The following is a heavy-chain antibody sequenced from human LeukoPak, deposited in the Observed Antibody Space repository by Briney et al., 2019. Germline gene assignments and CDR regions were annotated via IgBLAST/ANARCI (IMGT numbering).Heavy chain of an antibody. CDR2: INWNGGST. Sequence: GGSLRLSCAASGFTFDDYGMSWVRQAPGKGLEGGSGINWNGGSTVYADSVKGRFTISRDNAKNSLYLQMNSLRAEDTALYHCARGGYSYGTENYYYGMDVWGQGTTVTVSS. J-gene: IGHJ6*02. CDR3: ARGGYSYGTENYYYGMDV. V-gene: IGHV3-20*01. D-gene: IGHD5-18*01. CDR1: GFTFDDYG.